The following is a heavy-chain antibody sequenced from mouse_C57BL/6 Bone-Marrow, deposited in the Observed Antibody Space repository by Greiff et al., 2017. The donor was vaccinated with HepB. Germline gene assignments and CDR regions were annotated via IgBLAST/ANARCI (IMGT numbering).Heavy chain of an antibody. J-gene: IGHJ4*01. V-gene: IGHV1-18*01. D-gene: IGHD1-1*01. CDR3: ARTFITTVVGPMDY. CDR1: GYTFTDYN. CDR2: INPNNGGT. Sequence: EVKLQQSGPELVKPGASVKIPCKASGYTFTDYNMDWVKQSHGKSLEWIGDINPNNGGTIYNQKFKGKATLTVDKSSSTAYMELRSLTSEDTAVYYCARTFITTVVGPMDYWGQGTSVTVSS.